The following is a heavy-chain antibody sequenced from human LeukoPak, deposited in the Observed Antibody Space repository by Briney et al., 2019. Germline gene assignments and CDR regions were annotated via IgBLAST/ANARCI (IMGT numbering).Heavy chain of an antibody. V-gene: IGHV4-39*07. CDR1: GGSISSSSYY. D-gene: IGHD6-6*01. CDR2: IYYSGST. Sequence: SETLSLTCTVSGGSISSSSYYWGWIRQPPGKGLEWIGSIYYSGSTYYNPSLKSRVTISVDTSKNQFSLKLSSVTAADTAVYYCARDQYSSSSYNWFDPWGQGTLVTVSS. J-gene: IGHJ5*02. CDR3: ARDQYSSSSYNWFDP.